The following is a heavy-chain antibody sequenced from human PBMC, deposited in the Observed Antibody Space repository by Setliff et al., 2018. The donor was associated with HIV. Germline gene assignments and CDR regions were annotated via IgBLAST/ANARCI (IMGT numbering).Heavy chain of an antibody. CDR2: INWNGGST. CDR3: ARDTPYSSSWFHWFDP. J-gene: IGHJ5*02. Sequence: RSGGSLRLSCAASGFTFDDYGMSWVRQAPGKGLEWVSGINWNGGSTRYADSVKGRFTISRNNAKKSLYLQMNSLRAEDTALYYCARDTPYSSSWFHWFDPWGQGTLVTVSS. D-gene: IGHD6-13*01. CDR1: GFTFDDYG. V-gene: IGHV3-20*04.